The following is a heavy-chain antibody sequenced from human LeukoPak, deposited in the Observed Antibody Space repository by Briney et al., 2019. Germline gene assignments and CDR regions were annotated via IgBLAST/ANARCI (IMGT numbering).Heavy chain of an antibody. CDR2: IYSGGST. V-gene: IGHV3-53*01. CDR3: ASRGRWLQSPIDY. J-gene: IGHJ4*02. CDR1: GFIVSSNY. Sequence: PGGSLRLSCAASGFIVSSNYMSWVRQAPGKGLEWVSVIYSGGSTYYADSVKGRSTISRDNSKNTLYLQMNSLRAEDTAVYYCASRGRWLQSPIDYWGQGTLVTVSS. D-gene: IGHD5-24*01.